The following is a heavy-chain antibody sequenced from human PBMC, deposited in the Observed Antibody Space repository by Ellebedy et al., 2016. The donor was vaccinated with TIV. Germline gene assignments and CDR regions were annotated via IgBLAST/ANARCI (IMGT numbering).Heavy chain of an antibody. V-gene: IGHV3-48*02. CDR2: VSSSSSAI. CDR3: TRARVYSNGWYYPDF. CDR1: GFTFGGHS. D-gene: IGHD6-19*01. J-gene: IGHJ4*02. Sequence: GESLKISCAASGFTFGGHSMTWVRQAPGKGLEWISSVSSSSSAIFYADSVKGRFSISRDNARNSLYLQMNTLRDEDTAVYYCTRARVYSNGWYYPDFWGQGTLVAVSS.